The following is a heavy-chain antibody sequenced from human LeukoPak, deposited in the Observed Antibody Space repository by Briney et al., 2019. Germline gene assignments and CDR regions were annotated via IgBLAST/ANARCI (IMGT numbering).Heavy chain of an antibody. D-gene: IGHD6-6*01. CDR3: ARQGSSLAPLGP. CDR2: IYTSGST. V-gene: IGHV4-4*08. CDR1: GGSISSYY. Sequence: PSETLSLTCTVSGGSISSYYWSWIRQPPGKGLEWIGYIYTSGSTNYNPSLKSRVTISVDTSKNQFSLKLSSVTAADTAVYYCARQGSSLAPLGPWGQGTLVTVSS. J-gene: IGHJ5*02.